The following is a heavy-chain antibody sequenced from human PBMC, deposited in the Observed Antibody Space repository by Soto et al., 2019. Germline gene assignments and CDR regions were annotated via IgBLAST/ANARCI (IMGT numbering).Heavy chain of an antibody. CDR3: IKYGAD. CDR2: INIDGSFT. V-gene: IGHV3-74*03. CDR1: GFTFSTYY. D-gene: IGHD1-26*01. J-gene: IGHJ4*02. Sequence: EVHLVESGGGLVQPGGSLRLSCAASGFTFSTYYMHWVRQAPGKGLEWVSRINIDGSFTTYTESVKGRFTIFRDNAKNTLYLQMNRRRAEDTAVYYCIKYGADWGQGTLVTVSS.